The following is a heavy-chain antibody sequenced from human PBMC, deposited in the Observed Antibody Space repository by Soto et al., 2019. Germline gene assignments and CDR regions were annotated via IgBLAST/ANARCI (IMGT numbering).Heavy chain of an antibody. D-gene: IGHD2-2*01. CDR1: GFTFSSYN. Sequence: GGSLRLSCAASGFTFSSYNMNWVRQAPGKGLEWVSYISNSSSIIYYADSVKGRFTISRDNAKNSLYPQMNSLRAEDTAIYYCARGVPAAMSYFQYWGQGTLVTVSS. CDR3: ARGVPAAMSYFQY. V-gene: IGHV3-48*01. J-gene: IGHJ1*01. CDR2: ISNSSSII.